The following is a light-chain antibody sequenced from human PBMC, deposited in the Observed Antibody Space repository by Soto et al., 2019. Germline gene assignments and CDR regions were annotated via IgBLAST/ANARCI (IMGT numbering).Light chain of an antibody. J-gene: IGLJ1*01. CDR1: SSDVGGYDY. Sequence: QSVLTQPPSASGSPGQSVTISCTGTSSDVGGYDYVSWYQQHPGTAPKLMIYEVTKRPSGVPDRFSGSKSGNTASLTVSGLQAEDEADDYCSSYAGSNNFVFGTGTKVTVL. CDR2: EVT. V-gene: IGLV2-8*01. CDR3: SSYAGSNNFV.